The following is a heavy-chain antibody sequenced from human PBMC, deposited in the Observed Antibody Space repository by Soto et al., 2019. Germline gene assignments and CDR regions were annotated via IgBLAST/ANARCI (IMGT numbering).Heavy chain of an antibody. J-gene: IGHJ6*02. CDR1: GFTFSSYW. CDR3: ARERVIDYGDYGGMDV. Sequence: PGGSLRLSCAASGFTFSSYWMSWVRQAPGKGLEWVANIKQDGSEKYYVDSVKGRFTISRDNAKNSLYLQMNSLRAEDTAVYYCARERVIDYGDYGGMDVWGQGTTVTVSS. CDR2: IKQDGSEK. D-gene: IGHD4-17*01. V-gene: IGHV3-7*01.